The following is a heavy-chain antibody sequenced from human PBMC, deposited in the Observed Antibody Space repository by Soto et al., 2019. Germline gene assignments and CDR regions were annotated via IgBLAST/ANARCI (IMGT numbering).Heavy chain of an antibody. CDR1: GFTFSSYC. D-gene: IGHD3-3*02. Sequence: PGGSLRLSCAASGFTFSSYCIHWVRQVPWKVLVWFSRIIVYETLTEYADFVKGLFSISRYSADNTLYLQMASLTVEDTAIYYCVKDYDHSTLGPWGQGTLVTVSS. CDR3: VKDYDHSTLGP. V-gene: IGHV3-74*03. J-gene: IGHJ5*02. CDR2: IIVYETLT.